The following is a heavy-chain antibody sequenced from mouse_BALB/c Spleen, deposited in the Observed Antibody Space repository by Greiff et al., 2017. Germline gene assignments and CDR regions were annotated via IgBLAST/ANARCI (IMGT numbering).Heavy chain of an antibody. Sequence: VQLKESGGGLVKPGGSLKLSCAASGFTFSSYAMSWVRQTPEKRLEWVATISSGGSYTYYPDSVKGRFTISRDNAKNTLYLQMSSLRSEDTAMYYCGMDYWGQGTSVTVSS. V-gene: IGHV5-9-3*01. CDR3: GMDY. CDR1: GFTFSSYA. CDR2: ISSGGSYT. J-gene: IGHJ4*01.